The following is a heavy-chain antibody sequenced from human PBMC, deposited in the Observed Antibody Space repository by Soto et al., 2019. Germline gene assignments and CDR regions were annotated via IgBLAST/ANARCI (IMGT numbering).Heavy chain of an antibody. Sequence: QVQLVQSGAEVKKPGSSVKVSCKASGGPFSNDIITWVRQAPGQGLEWMGRIIPLLNIANYAQNFQGRVTITADRSPGTAYMELNSLRSEDTAVYYCARDSPIGSTFSGYDAIDYWGQGTLVTVSS. D-gene: IGHD5-12*01. J-gene: IGHJ4*02. V-gene: IGHV1-69*08. CDR2: IIPLLNIA. CDR3: ARDSPIGSTFSGYDAIDY. CDR1: GGPFSNDI.